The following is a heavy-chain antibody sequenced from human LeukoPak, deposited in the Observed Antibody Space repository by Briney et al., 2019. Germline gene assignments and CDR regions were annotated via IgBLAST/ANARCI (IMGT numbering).Heavy chain of an antibody. CDR2: IYTSGST. J-gene: IGHJ4*02. V-gene: IGHV4-39*07. Sequence: SETLSLTCSVSGGSISTSNYYWVWIRQSPEKGLEWIGRIYTSGSTNYNPSLKSRVTMSVDTSKNQFSLKLSSVTAADTAVYYCARDRYWGQGTLVTVSS. CDR3: ARDRY. CDR1: GGSISTSNYY.